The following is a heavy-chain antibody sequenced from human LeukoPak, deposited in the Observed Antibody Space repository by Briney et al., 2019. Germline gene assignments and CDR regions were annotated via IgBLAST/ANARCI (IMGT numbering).Heavy chain of an antibody. CDR2: INHSGST. CDR1: GGSFSGYY. J-gene: IGHJ4*02. V-gene: IGHV4-34*01. D-gene: IGHD3-9*01. CDR3: AGVVRGYDILTGYFDY. Sequence: SETLSLTCAVYGGSFSGYYWSWIRQPPGKGLEWIGEINHSGSTNYNPSLKSRVTISVDTSKNQFSLKLSSVTAADTAVYYCAGVVRGYDILTGYFDYWGQGTLVTVSS.